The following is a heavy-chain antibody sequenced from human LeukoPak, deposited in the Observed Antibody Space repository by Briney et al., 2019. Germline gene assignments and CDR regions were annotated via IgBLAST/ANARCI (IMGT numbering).Heavy chain of an antibody. J-gene: IGHJ4*02. Sequence: GGSLRLSCAASGFTFSSYGMHWVRQAPGKGLEWVAVIWYDGNNKDYGDSVKGRFTISRDNSKNTLYVQMNSLRAEDTAVYYRARGTTFDSSRPIDYWGQGTLVTVSS. CDR2: IWYDGNNK. V-gene: IGHV3-33*01. D-gene: IGHD3-9*01. CDR3: ARGTTFDSSRPIDY. CDR1: GFTFSSYG.